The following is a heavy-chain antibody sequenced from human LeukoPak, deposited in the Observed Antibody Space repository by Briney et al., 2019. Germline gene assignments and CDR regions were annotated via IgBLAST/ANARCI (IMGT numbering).Heavy chain of an antibody. CDR3: ANIPNSFGPDY. Sequence: GGSLRLSCAASGFSFSSYGMHWVRQAPGKGLEWVAFVRKDGSYKNYADSVKGRFTISRDNSKNTLYLQMNSLRVEDTAVYYCANIPNSFGPDYWGQGSLVTVSS. D-gene: IGHD3-16*01. CDR1: GFSFSSYG. J-gene: IGHJ4*02. V-gene: IGHV3-30*02. CDR2: VRKDGSYK.